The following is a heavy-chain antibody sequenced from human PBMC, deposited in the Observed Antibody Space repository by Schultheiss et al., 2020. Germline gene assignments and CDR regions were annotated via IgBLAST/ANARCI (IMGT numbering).Heavy chain of an antibody. D-gene: IGHD1-26*01. V-gene: IGHV3-30*18. CDR1: GFSVSTSY. CDR3: AKGTSPIVGATFGY. J-gene: IGHJ4*02. CDR2: ISYDGSNK. Sequence: GGSLRLSCAASGFSVSTSYMSWVRQAPGKGLEWVAVISYDGSNKYYADSVKGRFTISRDNSKNTLYLQMNSLRAEDTAVYYCAKGTSPIVGATFGYWGQGTLVTVSA.